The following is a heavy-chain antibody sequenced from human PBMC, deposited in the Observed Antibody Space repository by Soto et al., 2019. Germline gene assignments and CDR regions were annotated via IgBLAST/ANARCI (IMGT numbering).Heavy chain of an antibody. V-gene: IGHV4-59*05. CDR2: IYYSGST. CDR1: GGSVNGYY. CDR3: ARRAITMVRGVMGVDYGMDV. J-gene: IGHJ6*02. D-gene: IGHD3-10*01. Sequence: SETLSLTCAVYGGSVNGYYWNWIRQPPGKGLEWIGSIYYSGSTYYNPSLKSRVTISVDTSKNQFSLKLSSVTAADTAVYYCARRAITMVRGVMGVDYGMDVWGQGTTVTVSS.